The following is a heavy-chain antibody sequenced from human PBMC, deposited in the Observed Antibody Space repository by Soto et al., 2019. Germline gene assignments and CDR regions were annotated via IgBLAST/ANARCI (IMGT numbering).Heavy chain of an antibody. CDR1: GGSISSSSYY. D-gene: IGHD3-10*01. CDR2: IYYSGST. Sequence: QLQLQESGPGLVKPSETLSLTCTVSGGSISSSSYYWGWIRQPPGKGLEWIGSIYYSGSTYYNPSLKSLFPISVDTSQNQFPLKLSSVTDADTAVYYCGKGEFGGPKPMDVWGQGTTVTVSS. V-gene: IGHV4-39*01. J-gene: IGHJ6*02. CDR3: GKGEFGGPKPMDV.